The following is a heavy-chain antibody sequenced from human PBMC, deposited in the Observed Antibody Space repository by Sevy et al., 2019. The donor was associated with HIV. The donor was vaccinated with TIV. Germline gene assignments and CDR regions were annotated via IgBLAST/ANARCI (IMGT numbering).Heavy chain of an antibody. CDR2: SNPSGGST. CDR3: ARVPDSSGYPYFFDY. Sequence: ASVKVSCKASGYTFTNYYIHWVRQAPGQGLEWMGISNPSGGSTRFAQKFQGRVTMTRDTSTSTVYMELTSLRSEDTAVYFCARVPDSSGYPYFFDYWGQGTLVTVSS. V-gene: IGHV1-46*01. D-gene: IGHD3-22*01. J-gene: IGHJ4*02. CDR1: GYTFTNYY.